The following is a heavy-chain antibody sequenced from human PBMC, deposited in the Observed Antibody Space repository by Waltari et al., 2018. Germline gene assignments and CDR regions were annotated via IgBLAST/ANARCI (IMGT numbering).Heavy chain of an antibody. D-gene: IGHD1-26*01. CDR1: GGSISSSSYY. Sequence: QLQLQESGPGLVKPSETLSLTCTVSGGSISSSSYYWGWIRQPPGKGLEWIGSNYYSGSTYYNPSLKSRVTHSVDTPKNQFALELGSVTAAAPAVYYGARVGRDSGSYSASDDWGQGTLVTVAS. CDR2: NYYSGST. V-gene: IGHV4-39*07. CDR3: ARVGRDSGSYSASDD. J-gene: IGHJ4*02.